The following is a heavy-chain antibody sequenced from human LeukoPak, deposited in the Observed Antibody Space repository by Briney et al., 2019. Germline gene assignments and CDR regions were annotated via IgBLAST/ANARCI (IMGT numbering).Heavy chain of an antibody. CDR2: IYPGDSDT. Sequence: GESLQISCQGSGYSFNTYWIGWVRQTPGKGLEWMGIIYPGDSDTRYSPSFQGQVTVSADKSISTTYLRWSSLKASDTAMYYCATFYGDYYYYGMDFWGQGTTVTVSS. J-gene: IGHJ6*02. V-gene: IGHV5-51*01. CDR3: ATFYGDYYYYGMDF. CDR1: GYSFNTYW. D-gene: IGHD4-17*01.